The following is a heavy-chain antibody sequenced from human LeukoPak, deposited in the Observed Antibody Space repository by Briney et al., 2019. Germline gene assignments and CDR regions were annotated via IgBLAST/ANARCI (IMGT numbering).Heavy chain of an antibody. V-gene: IGHV1-69*04. D-gene: IGHD2-2*01. CDR2: IIPILGIA. CDR1: GGTFSSYA. J-gene: IGHJ3*02. Sequence: GASVKVSCKASGGTFSSYAISWVRQAPGQGLEWMGRIIPILGIANYAQKFQGRVTITADKSTSTAYMELSRLRSDDTAVYYCARAISVVVPAAEGDDAFDIWGQGTMVTVSS. CDR3: ARAISVVVPAAEGDDAFDI.